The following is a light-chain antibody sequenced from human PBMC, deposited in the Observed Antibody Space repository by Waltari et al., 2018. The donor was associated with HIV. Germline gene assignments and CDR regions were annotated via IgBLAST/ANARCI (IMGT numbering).Light chain of an antibody. Sequence: QSVLTQPPSASGTPGQRVTMSCSGSSSNIGSNYVYWYRQLPGTAPKLLIYRNNRRLSGGPDRFSGSKSGTSASLAISGLRSEDEADYYCTAWDASLSVWVFGGGTKLTVL. J-gene: IGLJ3*02. CDR2: RNN. CDR1: SSNIGSNY. CDR3: TAWDASLSVWV. V-gene: IGLV1-47*01.